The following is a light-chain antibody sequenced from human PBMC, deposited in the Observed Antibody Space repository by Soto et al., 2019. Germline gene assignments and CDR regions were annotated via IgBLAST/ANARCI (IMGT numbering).Light chain of an antibody. V-gene: IGKV1-5*01. CDR3: QQYNSYWM. Sequence: DIRMTQSTSTLSASLGDRVTTTCRASQNIDDYLAWYQQKPGKAPKLLIYDASNLQSGVPSRFSGSASGTEFTLIISSLKPDDFATYYCQQYNSYWMFGLGTKVDIK. J-gene: IGKJ1*01. CDR1: QNIDDY. CDR2: DAS.